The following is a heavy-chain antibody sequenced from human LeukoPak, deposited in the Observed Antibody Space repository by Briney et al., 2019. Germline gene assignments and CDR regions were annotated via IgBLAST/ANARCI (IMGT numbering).Heavy chain of an antibody. D-gene: IGHD2-2*02. J-gene: IGHJ6*04. CDR2: IIPIFGTA. CDR1: GGTFSSYA. Sequence: SVKVSCKASGGTFSSYAISWVRQAPGQGLEWMGGIIPIFGTANYAQKFQGRVTITADKSTSTAYMELSSLRSEDTAVYYCARGPRYIVVVPAAIQDYYCGMDVWGKGPRSPSPQ. CDR3: ARGPRYIVVVPAAIQDYYCGMDV. V-gene: IGHV1-69*06.